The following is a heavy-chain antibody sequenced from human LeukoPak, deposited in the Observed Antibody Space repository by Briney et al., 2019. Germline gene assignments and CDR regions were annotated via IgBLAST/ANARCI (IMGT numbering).Heavy chain of an antibody. Sequence: GGSLRLSCAASGFTFSTYWMTWVRQAPGKGLEWVANISPDGSAKYYVDSVKGRFTISRDNARNSLYLQMNSLRAEDTAIYYCARGLGGSSGCFGYWGQGTLVTVSS. V-gene: IGHV3-7*02. J-gene: IGHJ4*02. D-gene: IGHD6-19*01. CDR2: ISPDGSAK. CDR3: ARGLGGSSGCFGY. CDR1: GFTFSTYW.